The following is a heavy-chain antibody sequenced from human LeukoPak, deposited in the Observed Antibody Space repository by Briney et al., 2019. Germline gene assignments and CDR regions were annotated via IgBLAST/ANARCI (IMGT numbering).Heavy chain of an antibody. J-gene: IGHJ4*02. CDR1: GYTFTSYG. Sequence: ASVKVSCKASGYTFTSYGISWVRQAPGQGLEWMGWISAHNGNTNYAQKLQGRVTMTTDTSTSTAYMELRSLRSDDTAAYYCARDKWFGETIDYWGQGTLVTVSS. CDR3: ARDKWFGETIDY. V-gene: IGHV1-18*04. CDR2: ISAHNGNT. D-gene: IGHD3-10*01.